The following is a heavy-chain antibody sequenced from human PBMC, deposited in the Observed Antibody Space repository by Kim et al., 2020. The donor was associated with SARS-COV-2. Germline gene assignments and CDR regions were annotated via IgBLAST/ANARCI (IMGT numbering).Heavy chain of an antibody. CDR2: IYYSGST. D-gene: IGHD3-22*01. J-gene: IGHJ4*02. Sequence: SETLSLTCTVSGGSISSYYWSWIRQPPGKGLEWIGYIYYSGSTNYNPSLKSRVTISVDTSKNQFSLKLSSVTAADTAVYYCARLSPLYYYDSSGQLDYWGQGTLVTVSS. CDR3: ARLSPLYYYDSSGQLDY. V-gene: IGHV4-59*08. CDR1: GGSISSYY.